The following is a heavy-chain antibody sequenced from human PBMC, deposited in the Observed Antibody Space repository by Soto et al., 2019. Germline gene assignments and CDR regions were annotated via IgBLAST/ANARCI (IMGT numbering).Heavy chain of an antibody. V-gene: IGHV3-66*01. CDR2: IYSGGST. D-gene: IGHD3-9*01. CDR1: EFTVSSNY. Sequence: EVQLVESGGGLVQPGGSLRLSCAASEFTVSSNYMSWVRQAPGKGLEWVSVIYSGGSTYYADSVKGRFTISRDNSKNTLYLQMNSLRAEDTAVYYCARAGVRYFDWLLEGYGMDVWGQGTTVTVSS. CDR3: ARAGVRYFDWLLEGYGMDV. J-gene: IGHJ6*02.